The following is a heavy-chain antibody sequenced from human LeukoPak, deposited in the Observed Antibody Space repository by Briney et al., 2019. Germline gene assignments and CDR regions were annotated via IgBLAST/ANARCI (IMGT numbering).Heavy chain of an antibody. Sequence: PSETLSLTCTDSGGSISSYYWSWIRQPPGKGLEWIGYIYYSGSTNYNPSLKSRVTISVDTSKNQFSLKLSSVTAADTAVYYCARGGAAAGRNFDYWGQGTLVTVSS. V-gene: IGHV4-59*01. CDR1: GGSISSYY. CDR2: IYYSGST. J-gene: IGHJ4*02. CDR3: ARGGAAAGRNFDY. D-gene: IGHD6-13*01.